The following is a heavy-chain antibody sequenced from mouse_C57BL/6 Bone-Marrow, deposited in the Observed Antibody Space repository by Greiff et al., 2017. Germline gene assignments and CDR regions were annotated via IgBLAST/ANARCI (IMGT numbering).Heavy chain of an antibody. J-gene: IGHJ4*01. D-gene: IGHD2-12*01. CDR2: INPNYGTT. CDR3: ERGYNYDYAMDY. V-gene: IGHV1-39*01. CDR1: GYSFTDYN. Sequence: EVQLVESGPELVKPGASVKISCKASGYSFTDYNMNWVKQSNGKSLEWIGVINPNYGTTSYNQKFKGKATLTVDQSSSTAYMQLNSLTSEDSAGYYCERGYNYDYAMDYWGQGTSVTVSS.